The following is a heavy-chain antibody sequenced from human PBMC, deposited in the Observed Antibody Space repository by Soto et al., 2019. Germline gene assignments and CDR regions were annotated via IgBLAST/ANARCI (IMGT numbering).Heavy chain of an antibody. Sequence: QVQLLESGGGVVKPGRSLRLSCAASGFTFSSHGMHWVRQAQGKGLEWVAVIWYDGSKKYYAGSVKGRFTISRDDSKNTLYLEMNSLRAEDTAVYYCARDPYASMDVWGQGTTVIVSS. J-gene: IGHJ6*02. CDR3: ARDPYASMDV. CDR2: IWYDGSKK. V-gene: IGHV3-33*01. CDR1: GFTFSSHG. D-gene: IGHD2-8*01.